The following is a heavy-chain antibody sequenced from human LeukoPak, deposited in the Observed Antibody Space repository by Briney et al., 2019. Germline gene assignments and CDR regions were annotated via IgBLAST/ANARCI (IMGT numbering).Heavy chain of an antibody. D-gene: IGHD2-2*02. J-gene: IGHJ3*02. Sequence: PGGSLRLSCAASGFTFSSYTMHWVRQAPGEGLEWVSSITSIGSYMYYADSMKGRFTISRDNAKNSLYLQMNSLRAEDTAVYYCARDVRGGYCSSTSCYTSDAFDIWGQGTMVTVSS. V-gene: IGHV3-21*01. CDR1: GFTFSSYT. CDR2: ITSIGSYM. CDR3: ARDVRGGYCSSTSCYTSDAFDI.